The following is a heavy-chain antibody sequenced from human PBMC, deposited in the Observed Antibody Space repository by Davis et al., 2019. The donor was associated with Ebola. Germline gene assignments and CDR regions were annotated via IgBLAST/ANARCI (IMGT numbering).Heavy chain of an antibody. D-gene: IGHD2-15*01. CDR2: VSGSGGST. V-gene: IGHV3-23*01. CDR1: GFIFSNYD. Sequence: GESLKISCAASGFIFSNYDMSWVRQVPGKGPEWVSTVSGSGGSTHYSDSVRGRFSISRDNSKNTLYLQMNSLRAEDTATYYCARYCHYPDCSYFDCWGQGTVVAVSS. CDR3: ARYCHYPDCSYFDC. J-gene: IGHJ4*02.